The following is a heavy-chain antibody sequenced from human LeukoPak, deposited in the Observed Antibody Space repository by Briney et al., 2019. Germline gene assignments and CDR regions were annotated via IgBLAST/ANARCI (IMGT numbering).Heavy chain of an antibody. CDR2: IYTSGST. D-gene: IGHD6-19*01. V-gene: IGHV4-4*07. Sequence: SETLSLTCTVSGGSISSYYWSWIRQPAGKGLEWIGRIYTSGSTNYNPSLKSRVTMSVDTSKNQFSLKLSSVTAADTAVYYCARDGGESSGWYYHYYYMDVWGKGTTVTISS. CDR3: ARDGGESSGWYYHYYYMDV. CDR1: GGSISSYY. J-gene: IGHJ6*03.